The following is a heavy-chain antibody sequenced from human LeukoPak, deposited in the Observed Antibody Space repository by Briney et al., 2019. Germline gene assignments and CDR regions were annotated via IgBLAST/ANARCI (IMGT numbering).Heavy chain of an antibody. J-gene: IGHJ4*02. CDR1: GFTFSDYY. CDR2: VSNGGSTI. Sequence: GGSLRLSCAASGFTFSDYYMSWIRQAPGKGLEWVSYVSNGGSTIYYAVSVKGRFTISRDNAKNSLYLQMNSLRVEDTAVYYCARVHYSSGWSPNFDYWGQGTLVTVSS. CDR3: ARVHYSSGWSPNFDY. D-gene: IGHD6-19*01. V-gene: IGHV3-11*04.